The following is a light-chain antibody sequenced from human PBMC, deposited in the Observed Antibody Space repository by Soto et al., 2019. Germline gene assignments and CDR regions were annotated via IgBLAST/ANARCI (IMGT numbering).Light chain of an antibody. V-gene: IGKV3-11*01. J-gene: IGKJ4*01. Sequence: EIVLTQSPATLSLSPGARATLSCRASQSVRSYLAWYQQKPGQPPRLLIYDASNRATGIPARFSGGGSETDFTLTISSLEPEDFAVYYCQQRSKWPLTFGGGTKVEIK. CDR3: QQRSKWPLT. CDR2: DAS. CDR1: QSVRSY.